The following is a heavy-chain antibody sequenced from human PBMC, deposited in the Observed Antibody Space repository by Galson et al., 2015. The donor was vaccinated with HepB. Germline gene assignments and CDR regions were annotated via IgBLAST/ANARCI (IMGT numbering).Heavy chain of an antibody. Sequence: LRLSCAASGFTFSSYAMSWVRQAPGKGLEWIGDISHSATATYNPSLKSRVIISVDTSKNQFSLQMKSVTAADTAVFYCARRCSSAGGYFDLWGRGTPVTVSS. D-gene: IGHD6-6*01. J-gene: IGHJ2*01. CDR3: ARRCSSAGGYFDL. CDR1: GFTFSSYA. CDR2: ISHSATA. V-gene: IGHV4-34*01.